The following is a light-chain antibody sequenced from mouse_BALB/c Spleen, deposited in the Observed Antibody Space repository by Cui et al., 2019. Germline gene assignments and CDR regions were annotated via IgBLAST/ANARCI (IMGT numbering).Light chain of an antibody. CDR3: QQYSSYPLT. CDR1: QDVGTA. CDR2: GAC. Sequence: DIVMTQSHKFMSTSVGDRVSITCKASQDVGTAVAWYQQKPGQCPKLLMYGACTRKTGGPDRFTGSGSGTDFTLTISNVQSEDLADYFCQQYSSYPLTFGAGTKLELK. V-gene: IGKV6-23*01. J-gene: IGKJ5*01.